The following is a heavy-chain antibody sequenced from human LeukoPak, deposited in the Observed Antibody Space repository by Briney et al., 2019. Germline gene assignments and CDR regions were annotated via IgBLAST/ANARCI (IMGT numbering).Heavy chain of an antibody. Sequence: GGSLRLSCAASGFTFSSYAMSWVRQAPGKGLEWVSAISGSGGNTYYADSVKGRFTISRDNSKNTLYLQMNSLRAEDTAVYYCAKDVSREEHSYFDYWGQGTLVTVSS. CDR1: GFTFSSYA. CDR3: AKDVSREEHSYFDY. D-gene: IGHD1/OR15-1a*01. J-gene: IGHJ4*02. CDR2: ISGSGGNT. V-gene: IGHV3-23*01.